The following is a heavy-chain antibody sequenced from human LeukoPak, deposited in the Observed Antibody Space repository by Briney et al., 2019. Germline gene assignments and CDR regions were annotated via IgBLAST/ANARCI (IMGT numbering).Heavy chain of an antibody. Sequence: PGGSLRLSCAASGFTFKSYALNWVRQAPGKGLEWVSSISGSGDTTYYAESVKGRLTISRDSSKNTMYLQMNSLRAEDTAVYYCARGGYDHCYSYYYMDVWGKGTTVTVSS. CDR2: ISGSGDTT. CDR3: ARGGYDHCYSYYYMDV. CDR1: GFTFKSYA. D-gene: IGHD5-12*01. V-gene: IGHV3-23*01. J-gene: IGHJ6*03.